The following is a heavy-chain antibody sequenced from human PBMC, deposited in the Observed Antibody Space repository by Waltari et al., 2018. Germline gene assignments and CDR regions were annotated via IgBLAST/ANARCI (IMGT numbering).Heavy chain of an antibody. CDR1: GFTVSNTY. CDR2: FYSGGSA. J-gene: IGHJ2*01. V-gene: IGHV3-66*01. Sequence: EVQLVESGGGLVQPGGSQRLSCEASGFTVSNTYMRWVRQAPGKGLEWVSVFYSGGSAYYADSLKGRFTLSRDNSKNTVYLQMKSLRVEDTAVYYCARVTHSNPAYFDLWGRGTLVTVSS. D-gene: IGHD4-4*01. CDR3: ARVTHSNPAYFDL.